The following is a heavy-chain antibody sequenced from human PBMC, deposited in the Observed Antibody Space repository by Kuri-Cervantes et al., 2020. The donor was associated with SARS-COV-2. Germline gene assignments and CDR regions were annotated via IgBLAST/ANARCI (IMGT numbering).Heavy chain of an antibody. J-gene: IGHJ6*02. CDR3: ARDRDLAGGMDV. D-gene: IGHD6-13*01. CDR2: TFYRSKWYN. CDR1: GDGVSSNSAA. V-gene: IGHV6-1*01. Sequence: SETLSLTCAISGDGVSSNSAAWNWIRQSPSRGLEWLGRTFYRSKWYNDYAVSVKSRITINPDTSKNQFSLQLNSVTPEDTAVYYCARDRDLAGGMDVWGQGTTGTVSS.